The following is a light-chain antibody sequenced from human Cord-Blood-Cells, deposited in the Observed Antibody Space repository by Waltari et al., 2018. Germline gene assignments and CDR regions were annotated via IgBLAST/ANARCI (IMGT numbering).Light chain of an antibody. CDR1: QNISSY. J-gene: IGKJ2*03. CDR2: DAS. Sequence: DIQMTQSPSSLSASVGDRVTITCRASQNISSYLNWYQQKPGKAPKLLIYDASNLETGVPSRFSGSGSGTDFTFTISRLQPEDIATYYCQQYDNLRYSFGQGTKLEIK. V-gene: IGKV1-33*01. CDR3: QQYDNLRYS.